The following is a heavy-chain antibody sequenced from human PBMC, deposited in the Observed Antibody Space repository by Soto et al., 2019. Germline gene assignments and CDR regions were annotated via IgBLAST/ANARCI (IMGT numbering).Heavy chain of an antibody. CDR3: AKDRDSRSYYYYGMDV. V-gene: IGHV3-30*18. CDR2: ISYDGSNK. Sequence: QVQLVESGGGVVQPGRSLRLSCAASGFTFSSYGMHWVRQAPGKGLEWVAVISYDGSNKYYADSVKGRFTISRDNSKNTLYLQMNSLRAEDTAVYYCAKDRDSRSYYYYGMDVWGQGTTVTVSS. D-gene: IGHD3-22*01. J-gene: IGHJ6*02. CDR1: GFTFSSYG.